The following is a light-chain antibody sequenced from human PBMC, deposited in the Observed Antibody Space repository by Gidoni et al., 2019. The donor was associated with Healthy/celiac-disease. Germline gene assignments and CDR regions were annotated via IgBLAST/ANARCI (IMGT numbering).Light chain of an antibody. Sequence: IQMTQSPSTLSASVVDRVTITSRASQSISSWLDWYQQKPGKAPKLLNYDASSLESGVPSRFSGSGSGTECTLTISSLQPDDFATYYCKQYNSYSGTFGQGTKLEIK. V-gene: IGKV1-5*01. CDR1: QSISSW. CDR3: KQYNSYSGT. J-gene: IGKJ2*02. CDR2: DAS.